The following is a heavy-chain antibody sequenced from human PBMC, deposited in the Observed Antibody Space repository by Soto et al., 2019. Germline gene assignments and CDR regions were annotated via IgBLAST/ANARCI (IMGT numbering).Heavy chain of an antibody. CDR1: GVSINNYY. J-gene: IGHJ4*02. V-gene: IGHV4-59*08. CDR2: IFYSGNTNY. CDR3: ARHASFAAYFDY. D-gene: IGHD1-26*01. Sequence: SETLSLTCTVSGVSINNYYWSWIRQPPGKGLEWIGYIFYSGNTNYNYNPSLRSRVTISLDMSKNQFSLRLTSVIAADTAVYYCARHASFAAYFDYWGQGTLVTVSS.